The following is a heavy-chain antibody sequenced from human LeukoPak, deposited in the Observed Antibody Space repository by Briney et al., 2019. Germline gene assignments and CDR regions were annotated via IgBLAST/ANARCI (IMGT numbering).Heavy chain of an antibody. Sequence: SQTLSLTCAVYGGSFSAFYWRWIRQPPGKGLEWIGEINHSGGTNYNPSLKSRVTLSVDTSKNQFSLKLGSVTAADTAVYYCARRLLPRGYYYMDVWGNEGTVTVSS. J-gene: IGHJ6*03. V-gene: IGHV4-34*01. CDR3: ARRLLPRGYYYMDV. D-gene: IGHD6-25*01. CDR2: INHSGGT. CDR1: GGSFSAFY.